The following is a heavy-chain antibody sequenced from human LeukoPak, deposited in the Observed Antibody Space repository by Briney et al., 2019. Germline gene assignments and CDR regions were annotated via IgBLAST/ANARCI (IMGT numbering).Heavy chain of an antibody. CDR3: ASVGYCSTTSCPFDP. V-gene: IGHV4-59*01. CDR2: IYYTGST. CDR1: GASISNYY. Sequence: SETLSLTCTVSGASISNYYWNCIRQPPRKGMEWMGYIYYTGSTNYNPSLKSRVTISVDSSKNQFSLKLSSVTAADTAVYFCASVGYCSTTSCPFDPWGQGTLVTVSS. J-gene: IGHJ5*02. D-gene: IGHD2-2*01.